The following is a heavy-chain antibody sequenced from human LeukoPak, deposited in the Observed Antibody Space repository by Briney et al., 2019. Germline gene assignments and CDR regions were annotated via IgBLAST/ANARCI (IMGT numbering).Heavy chain of an antibody. D-gene: IGHD2-2*01. CDR2: ISTNGHST. CDR3: AKAALRYQLLSSLDY. CDR1: GFTFSNYA. Sequence: PWGSLRLSCAASGFTFSNYAMHWVRQPPGKGLEYVSSISTNGHSTYYANYVKGRFTISRDNSKATLYLQLNSLRAEDTAIYYCAKAALRYQLLSSLDYWGEGTLVTVSS. J-gene: IGHJ4*02. V-gene: IGHV3-64*01.